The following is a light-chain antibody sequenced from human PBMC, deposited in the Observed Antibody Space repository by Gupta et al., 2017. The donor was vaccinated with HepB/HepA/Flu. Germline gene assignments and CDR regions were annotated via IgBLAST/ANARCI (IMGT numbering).Light chain of an antibody. CDR1: QSISSW. CDR2: KAS. V-gene: IGKV1-5*03. Sequence: DIQMTQSPSTLSASVGDRVTITCRASQSISSWLAWYQQKPGKAPKLLIYKASSLESGVPSRFSGSGSGTEFTLTISSLQPDDFATYYCQQYKSYSPATFGQWTKVEIK. J-gene: IGKJ1*01. CDR3: QQYKSYSPAT.